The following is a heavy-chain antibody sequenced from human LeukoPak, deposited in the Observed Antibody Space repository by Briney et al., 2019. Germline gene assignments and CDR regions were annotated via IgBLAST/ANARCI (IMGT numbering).Heavy chain of an antibody. CDR3: ARGPYCSSASCYGQYYYYYGMDF. CDR1: GGSFSYYY. CDR2: INHSGST. V-gene: IGHV4-34*01. Sequence: PSETLSLTCAVYGGSFSYYYWSWIRQPPGKTLEWIGEINHSGSTNYNPSLKSRVTISADTSKNQFSLKLSSVTAADTAVYYCARGPYCSSASCYGQYYYYYGMDFWGQGTTVTVSS. J-gene: IGHJ6*02. D-gene: IGHD2-2*01.